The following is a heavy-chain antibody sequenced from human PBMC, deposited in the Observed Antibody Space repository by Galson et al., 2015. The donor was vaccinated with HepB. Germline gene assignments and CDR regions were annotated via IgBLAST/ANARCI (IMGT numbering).Heavy chain of an antibody. CDR3: ARYDFWTGSYQDY. J-gene: IGHJ4*02. Sequence: SLRLSCAASGFTFSTYWMSWVRQAPGKGLEWVAKIKQDGSEKYFVDSVKGRFTISRDNAKNSLYLHMSSLRAEDTGVYYCARYDFWTGSYQDYWGQGTLFTISS. CDR2: IKQDGSEK. V-gene: IGHV3-7*01. CDR1: GFTFSTYW. D-gene: IGHD3-3*01.